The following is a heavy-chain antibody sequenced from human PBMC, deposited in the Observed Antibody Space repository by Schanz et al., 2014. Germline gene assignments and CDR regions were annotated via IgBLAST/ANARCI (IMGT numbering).Heavy chain of an antibody. D-gene: IGHD2-8*01. V-gene: IGHV3-33*01. CDR1: GFTFRSYG. Sequence: QVQLVESGGGVVQPGRSLRLSCAASGFTFRSYGMHWVRQAPGKGLEWVALISYDGSSKNHADSVQGRFSISRDNSKNALYLQMDSLRAEDTAVYYCVRDRGFCANDICWLRYYMDVWGNGTTVTVSS. J-gene: IGHJ6*03. CDR3: VRDRGFCANDICWLRYYMDV. CDR2: ISYDGSSK.